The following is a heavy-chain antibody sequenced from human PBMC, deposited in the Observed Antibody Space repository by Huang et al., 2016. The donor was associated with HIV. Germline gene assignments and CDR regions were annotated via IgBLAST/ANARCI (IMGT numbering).Heavy chain of an antibody. J-gene: IGHJ4*02. V-gene: IGHV3-30*18. CDR2: ISNDGSRK. CDR3: AKPSGDYEFFDF. CDR1: GFMFSTFG. Sequence: QVHLEESGGGVVQPGRPRRLSCTASGFMFSTFGIDWVRQAPGKRLEGVSGISNDGSRKYYVDSVKGRFTISRDNSKNIVYLQMNSLRPEDTAVYYCAKPSGDYEFFDFWGQGTVVTVSS. D-gene: IGHD4-17*01.